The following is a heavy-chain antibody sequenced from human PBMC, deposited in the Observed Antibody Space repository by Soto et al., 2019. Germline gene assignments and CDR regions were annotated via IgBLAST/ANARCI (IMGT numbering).Heavy chain of an antibody. D-gene: IGHD2-2*01. CDR2: IIPIFGTA. CDR3: ARGFFISTSGYGFDPFDF. V-gene: IGHV1-69*13. J-gene: IGHJ3*01. CDR1: GYTFTSYG. Sequence: SVKVSCKASGYTFTSYGISWVRQAPGQGLEWMGGIIPIFGTANYAQKLQGRVTITADESTSTAYMELSSLRSEDTAVYYCARGFFISTSGYGFDPFDFWGRGTLVTV.